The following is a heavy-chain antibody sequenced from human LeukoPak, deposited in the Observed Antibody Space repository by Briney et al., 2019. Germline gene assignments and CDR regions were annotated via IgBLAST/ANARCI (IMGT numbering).Heavy chain of an antibody. D-gene: IGHD1-1*01. V-gene: IGHV3-20*04. J-gene: IGHJ6*03. Sequence: PGGSLRLSCAASGFTFDDYGMSWVRQAPGKGLEWVSGLNWKGGSTGYADSVKGRFTISRDNAKNSLYLQMNSLRAEDTALYYCARVMVQYYYYYYMDVWGKGTTVTVSS. CDR1: GFTFDDYG. CDR2: LNWKGGST. CDR3: ARVMVQYYYYYYMDV.